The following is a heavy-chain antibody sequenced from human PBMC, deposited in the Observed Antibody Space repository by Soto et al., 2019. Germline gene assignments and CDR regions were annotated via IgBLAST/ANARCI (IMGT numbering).Heavy chain of an antibody. CDR3: AKDLGQLLFYAFDI. V-gene: IGHV3-30*18. D-gene: IGHD2-2*01. CDR2: ISYDGSNK. Sequence: GGSLRLSCAASGFTFSSYGMHWVRQAPGKGLEWVAVISYDGSNKYYADSVKGRFTISRDNSKNTLYLQMNSLRAEDTAVYYCAKDLGQLLFYAFDIWGQGTMVTVSS. CDR1: GFTFSSYG. J-gene: IGHJ3*02.